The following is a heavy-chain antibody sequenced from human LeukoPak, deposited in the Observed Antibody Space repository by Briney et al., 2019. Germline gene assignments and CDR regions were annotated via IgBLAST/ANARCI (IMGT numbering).Heavy chain of an antibody. J-gene: IGHJ4*02. CDR3: ARRGDY. CDR1: GGSISSYY. Sequence: PSETLSLTCTVSGGSISSYYWSWIRQPPGKGLEWIGYIYYSGSTNYNPPLKSRVTISIDKSKNQFSLKLNSVTAADTAVYYCARRGDYWGQGTLVTVSS. V-gene: IGHV4-59*12. CDR2: IYYSGST. D-gene: IGHD3-16*01.